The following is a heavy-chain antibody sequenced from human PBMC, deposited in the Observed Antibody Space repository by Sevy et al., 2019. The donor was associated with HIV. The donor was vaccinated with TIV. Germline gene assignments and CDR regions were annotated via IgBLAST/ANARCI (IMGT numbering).Heavy chain of an antibody. Sequence: ASVKVSCKASGYTFTGYYMHWVRQAPGQGLEWMGWINPNSGGTNYAQKFQGRVTMTRDTSISTAYMGLSRLRSDDTAVYYCARAPRCSGGSCYDAFDIWGQGTMVTVSS. CDR2: INPNSGGT. D-gene: IGHD2-15*01. CDR1: GYTFTGYY. CDR3: ARAPRCSGGSCYDAFDI. V-gene: IGHV1-2*02. J-gene: IGHJ3*02.